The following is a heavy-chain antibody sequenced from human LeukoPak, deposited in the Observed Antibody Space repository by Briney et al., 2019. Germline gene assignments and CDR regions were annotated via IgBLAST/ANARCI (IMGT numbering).Heavy chain of an antibody. CDR3: ARGHVWFDP. Sequence: GGSLRLSCAAPGITFSDYAMSWVRQAPGKGLEWVSVISDSGGDKQYADSVKGRFTISRDNSKNTVYLQMNSLRAEDMAVYYCARGHVWFDPWGQGTLVTVSS. CDR1: GITFSDYA. CDR2: ISDSGGDK. J-gene: IGHJ5*02. V-gene: IGHV3-23*01.